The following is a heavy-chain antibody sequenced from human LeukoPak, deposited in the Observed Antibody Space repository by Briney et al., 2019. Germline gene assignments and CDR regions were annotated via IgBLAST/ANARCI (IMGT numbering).Heavy chain of an antibody. V-gene: IGHV6-1*01. Sequence: SQTLTLTCAISGDSVSSNSAAWNWIRQSPSRGLEWLGRTYYRSKWSKDYAVSVKSRITINPDTSNNQLSLQLNSVTPEDTAVYYCARSLDTDLREWGQGTLVTVSS. CDR1: GDSVSSNSAA. J-gene: IGHJ4*02. CDR3: ARSLDTDLRE. CDR2: TYYRSKWSK. D-gene: IGHD5-18*01.